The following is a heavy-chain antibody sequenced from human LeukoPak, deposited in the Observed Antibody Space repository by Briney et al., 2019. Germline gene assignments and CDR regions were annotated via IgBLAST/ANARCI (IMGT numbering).Heavy chain of an antibody. Sequence: PGGSLRLSCAASGFTFSSYWMHWVRQAPGKGLVWVSRINSDGSSTSYADSVKGRFTISRDNAKNTLYLQMNSLRAEDTAVYYCAKGGVVPAAIAFDIWGQGTLVTVSS. CDR1: GFTFSSYW. D-gene: IGHD2-2*01. V-gene: IGHV3-74*01. CDR3: AKGGVVPAAIAFDI. CDR2: INSDGSST. J-gene: IGHJ4*02.